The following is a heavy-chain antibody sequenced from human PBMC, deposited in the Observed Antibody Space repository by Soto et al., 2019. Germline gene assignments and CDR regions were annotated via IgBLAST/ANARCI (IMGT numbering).Heavy chain of an antibody. CDR3: AKESCADTAM. CDR1: GFIFRDWF. CDR2: ISKDSGRAP. Sequence: LVESGGALVKPGGSLRLSCAASGFIFRDWFMSWIRQAPGKGLEWISYISKDSGRAPRYAESVKGRFTISRDNAKNSLLLQMTNPTVQDTAAYYCAKESCADTAMWGHGTLVTVSS. D-gene: IGHD2-15*01. V-gene: IGHV3-11*01. J-gene: IGHJ4*01.